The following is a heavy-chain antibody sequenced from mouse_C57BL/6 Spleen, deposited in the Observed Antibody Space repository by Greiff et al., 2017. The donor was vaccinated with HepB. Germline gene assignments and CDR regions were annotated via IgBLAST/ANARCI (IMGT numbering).Heavy chain of an antibody. CDR3: ARVLDAMDY. Sequence: VQLQQSGPELVKPGASVKISCKASGYAFTSSWMNWVKQRPGQGLEWIGHIYPSDGDANYNGKFKGKATLTADKSSSTAYMQLSSLTSEDSAVYFCARVLDAMDYWGQGTSVTVSA. V-gene: IGHV1-82*01. J-gene: IGHJ4*01. CDR1: GYAFTSSW. CDR2: IYPSDGDA.